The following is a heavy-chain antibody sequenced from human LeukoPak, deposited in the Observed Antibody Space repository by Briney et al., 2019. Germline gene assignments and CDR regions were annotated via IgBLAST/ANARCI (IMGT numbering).Heavy chain of an antibody. D-gene: IGHD1-1*01. CDR3: ARDSLERDWFDP. Sequence: ASVKVSCKASGGTFSSYAISWVRQAPGQGLEWMGGIIPIFGTANCAQKFQGRVTITADKSTSTAYMELSSLRSEDTAVYYCARDSLERDWFDPWGQGTLVTVSS. CDR2: IIPIFGTA. CDR1: GGTFSSYA. J-gene: IGHJ5*02. V-gene: IGHV1-69*06.